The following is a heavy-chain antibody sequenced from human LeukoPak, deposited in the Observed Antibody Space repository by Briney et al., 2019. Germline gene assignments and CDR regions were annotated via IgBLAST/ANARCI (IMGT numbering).Heavy chain of an antibody. J-gene: IGHJ4*02. CDR1: GDSISSGSYY. V-gene: IGHV4-61*02. CDR2: IYTSGST. Sequence: PSQTLSLTCTVSGDSISSGSYYWSWIRQPAGKGLEWIGLIYTSGSTNYNPSLKSRVTISVDTSKNQFSLKLSSVTAADTAVYYCARTVWHDFWSGYSKYYFDYWGQGTLVTVSS. CDR3: ARTVWHDFWSGYSKYYFDY. D-gene: IGHD3-3*01.